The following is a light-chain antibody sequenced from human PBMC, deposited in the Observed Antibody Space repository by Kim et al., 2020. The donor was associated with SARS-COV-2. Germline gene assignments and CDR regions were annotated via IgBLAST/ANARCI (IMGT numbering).Light chain of an antibody. J-gene: IGKJ3*01. CDR2: AAS. CDR3: QQSYITPFT. V-gene: IGKV1-39*01. CDR1: QSISSH. Sequence: DIQMTQSPSTLSASVGDRVTITCRTTQSISSHLNWYQQKPGRAPKLLISAASTLQGGVPSRFSGSGSETDFTLTISSLQPEDFATYFFQQSYITPFTFGHGTKVDIK.